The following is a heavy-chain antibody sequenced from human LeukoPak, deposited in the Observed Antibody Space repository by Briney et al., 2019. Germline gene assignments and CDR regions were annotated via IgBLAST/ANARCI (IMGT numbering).Heavy chain of an antibody. Sequence: PGGSLRLSCAASGFAFSSYSMNWVRQAPGKGLEWVSYISGSATTIFYADSVKGRFTISRDNAKTSLYLQVNSLRAEDTAVYYCARRSNPPGRIDHWGQGTLVTVSS. D-gene: IGHD1-14*01. J-gene: IGHJ4*02. CDR1: GFAFSSYS. CDR3: ARRSNPPGRIDH. V-gene: IGHV3-48*04. CDR2: ISGSATTI.